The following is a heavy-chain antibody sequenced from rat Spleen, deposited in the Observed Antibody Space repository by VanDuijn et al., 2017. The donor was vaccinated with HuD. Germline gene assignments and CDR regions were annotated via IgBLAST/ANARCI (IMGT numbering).Heavy chain of an antibody. D-gene: IGHD1-12*02. Sequence: EVQLVESDGGLVQPGRSLKLSCSASGFTFSDYYMAWVRQAPTKGLEWVATISYDGNNTYYRDSVKGRFTISRDNAKSTLYLQMDSLRSEDTATYYCARRYYDGSYWYFDFWGPGTMVTVSS. V-gene: IGHV5-29*01. CDR1: GFTFSDYY. CDR3: ARRYYDGSYWYFDF. J-gene: IGHJ1*01. CDR2: ISYDGNNT.